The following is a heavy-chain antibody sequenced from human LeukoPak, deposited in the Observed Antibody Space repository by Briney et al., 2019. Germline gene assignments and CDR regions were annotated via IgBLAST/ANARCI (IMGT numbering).Heavy chain of an antibody. V-gene: IGHV3-74*01. CDR1: GFTFSSYW. Sequence: GSLRLSCAVPGFTFSSYWMHWVRQAPGKGLVWVSRIDRDGSRINYADSVKGRFTISRDNGKNTLFLQMNSLRAEDAAVYYCVRGNDYGGPHYWGQGTLVTVSS. CDR3: VRGNDYGGPHY. J-gene: IGHJ4*02. CDR2: IDRDGSRI. D-gene: IGHD4-23*01.